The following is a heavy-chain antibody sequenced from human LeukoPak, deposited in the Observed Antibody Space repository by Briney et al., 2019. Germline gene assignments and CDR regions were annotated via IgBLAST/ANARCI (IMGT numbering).Heavy chain of an antibody. V-gene: IGHV4-34*01. CDR1: GGSFSGYY. CDR2: INHSGST. J-gene: IGHJ4*02. D-gene: IGHD2-15*01. CDR3: ARGDGKWGFFPAHLGY. Sequence: SETLSLTCAVYGGSFSGYYWSWIRQPPGKGLEWIGEINHSGSTNYNPSLKSRVTISVDTSKNQFSLKLSSVTAADTAVYYCARGDGKWGFFPAHLGYWGQGTLVTVSS.